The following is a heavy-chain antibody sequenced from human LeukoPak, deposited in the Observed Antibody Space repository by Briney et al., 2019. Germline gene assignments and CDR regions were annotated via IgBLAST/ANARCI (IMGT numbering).Heavy chain of an antibody. CDR1: GESFSDDY. CDR3: ARETMVRGVIIRALGY. D-gene: IGHD3-10*01. Sequence: SETLSLTCAVYGESFSDDYWTWIRQPPGKGLEWIGKINHSGSTNYNPSLKSRDSMSFDTSKNHFSLNLTSVTAADTAVYYCARETMVRGVIIRALGYWGQGTLVTVSS. V-gene: IGHV4-34*01. CDR2: INHSGST. J-gene: IGHJ4*02.